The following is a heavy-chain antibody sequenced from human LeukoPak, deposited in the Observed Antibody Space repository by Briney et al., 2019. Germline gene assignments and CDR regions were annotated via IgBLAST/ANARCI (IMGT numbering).Heavy chain of an antibody. CDR1: GYTFTGYY. D-gene: IGHD2-15*01. Sequence: ASVKVSCKASGYTFTGYYMHWVRQAPGQGLEWMGWINPNSGGTNYAQKFQGRVTMTRDTSISTPYMELSRLRSDDTAVYYCARDSELPANFDYWGQGTLVTVSS. J-gene: IGHJ4*02. V-gene: IGHV1-2*02. CDR3: ARDSELPANFDY. CDR2: INPNSGGT.